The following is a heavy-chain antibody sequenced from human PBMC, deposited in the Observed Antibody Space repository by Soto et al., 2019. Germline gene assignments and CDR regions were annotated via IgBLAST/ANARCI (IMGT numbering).Heavy chain of an antibody. CDR3: AREGALKPFSS. J-gene: IGHJ5*02. CDR2: ISGTSVYI. CDR1: GFTFSNYN. Sequence: LRLSCVASGFTFSNYNMNGVRQAPGKGLEWVSHISGTSVYIHYADSVKGRFTISRDNAKNSVYLQMDSLRVEDTAVYYCAREGALKPFSSWGQGALVTVSS. V-gene: IGHV3-21*01.